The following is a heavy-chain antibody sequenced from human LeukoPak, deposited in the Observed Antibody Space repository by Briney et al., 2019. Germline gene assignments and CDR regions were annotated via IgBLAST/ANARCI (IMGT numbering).Heavy chain of an antibody. Sequence: SENLSLTCTVYDGSFSDYYWSWIRQPPGKGLEWIEEINHSGSTNYNPSLKSRVTISVDTSKNQFSLKLSSVTAADTAVYYCARFSLPDYYDSSGYARFDYWGQGTLVTVSS. CDR2: INHSGST. V-gene: IGHV4-34*01. CDR1: DGSFSDYY. CDR3: ARFSLPDYYDSSGYARFDY. J-gene: IGHJ4*02. D-gene: IGHD3-22*01.